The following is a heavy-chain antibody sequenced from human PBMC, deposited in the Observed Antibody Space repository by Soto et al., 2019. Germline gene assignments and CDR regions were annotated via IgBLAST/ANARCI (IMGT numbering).Heavy chain of an antibody. D-gene: IGHD6-19*01. CDR1: GDISSDYT. J-gene: IGHJ6*02. Sequence: SVKVSCKAAGDISSDYTISWVGQAPRQGLEWMGGIIPIIDRVPYAQKFLGRVTITADKSTNTTYMELSGLRSDDTAMYYCAKGEGPQAVAGSHYYYGMDVWGQGTTVTVSS. CDR2: IIPIIDRV. V-gene: IGHV1-69*10. CDR3: AKGEGPQAVAGSHYYYGMDV.